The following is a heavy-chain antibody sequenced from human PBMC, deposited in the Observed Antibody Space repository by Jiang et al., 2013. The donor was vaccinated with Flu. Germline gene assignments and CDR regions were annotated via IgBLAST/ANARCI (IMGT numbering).Heavy chain of an antibody. V-gene: IGHV1-3*01. CDR2: INAGNGNT. J-gene: IGHJ4*02. CDR1: GYTFTSYA. Sequence: SGAEVKKPGASVKVSCKASGYTFTSYAMHWVRQAPGQRLEWMGWINAGNGNTKYSQKFQGRVTITRDTSASTAYMELSSLRSEDTAVYYCARGGGVAVAGTHFDYWGQGTLVTVSS. D-gene: IGHD6-19*01. CDR3: ARGGGVAVAGTHFDY.